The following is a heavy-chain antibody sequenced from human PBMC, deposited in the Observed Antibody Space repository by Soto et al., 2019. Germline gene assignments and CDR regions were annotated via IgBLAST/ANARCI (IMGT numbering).Heavy chain of an antibody. CDR1: GFTFADYY. J-gene: IGHJ6*02. CDR3: AALVLAHAWGPGGMDV. D-gene: IGHD2-2*01. CDR2: ISSSGTGI. V-gene: IGHV3-11*04. Sequence: GGSLRLACAACGFTFADYYMIWIRQAPGKGLEWVSYISSSGTGIYYADSVRGRFTISRDNAKNTLYLQMNSLRVEDTAVYYCAALVLAHAWGPGGMDVWGQGTTVTVSS.